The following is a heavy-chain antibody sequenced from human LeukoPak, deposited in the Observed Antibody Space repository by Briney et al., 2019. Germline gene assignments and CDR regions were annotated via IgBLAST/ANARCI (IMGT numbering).Heavy chain of an antibody. V-gene: IGHV4-39*07. Sequence: SETLSLTCTVSGGSISSSSYYWGRIRQPPGKGLEWIGSMYSSGSTYYNPSLKSRVTISVDTSKNQFSLKLSSVTAADTAVYYCARSGSGYLRYYFDYWGQGTLVTVSS. CDR3: ARSGSGYLRYYFDY. D-gene: IGHD5-12*01. J-gene: IGHJ4*02. CDR1: GGSISSSSYY. CDR2: MYSSGST.